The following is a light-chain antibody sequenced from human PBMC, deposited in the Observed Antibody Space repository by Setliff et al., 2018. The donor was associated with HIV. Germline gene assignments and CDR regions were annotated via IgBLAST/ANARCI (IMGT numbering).Light chain of an antibody. CDR2: EVS. J-gene: IGLJ1*01. CDR1: SSDIGGYSH. V-gene: IGLV2-14*01. Sequence: QSALAQPASVSGSPGQSITISCTGTSSDIGGYSHVSWYQQHPGKVPKLIIYEVSNRPSGVSNRFSGSKSGNTASLTISGLHAEDEADYYCSSYAITNTLPFGTGTKVTVL. CDR3: SSYAITNTLP.